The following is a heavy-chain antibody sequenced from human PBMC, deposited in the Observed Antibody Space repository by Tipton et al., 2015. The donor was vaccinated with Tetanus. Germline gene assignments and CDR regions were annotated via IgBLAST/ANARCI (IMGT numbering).Heavy chain of an antibody. J-gene: IGHJ6*02. Sequence: TLSLTCSVSGGAFRRENFYWSWIRQPPGKGLEWIGEINQSGSTIYNPSLKSRVTLSLDTTKKQVSLKLSSVTAADTAVYYCARGDYYGSGTYDVWGQGTTVTVPS. CDR1: GGAFRRENFY. V-gene: IGHV4-34*01. CDR2: INQSGST. CDR3: ARGDYYGSGTYDV. D-gene: IGHD3-10*01.